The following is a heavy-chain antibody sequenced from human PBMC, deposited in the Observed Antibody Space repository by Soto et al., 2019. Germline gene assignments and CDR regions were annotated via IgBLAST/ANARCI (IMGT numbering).Heavy chain of an antibody. CDR2: ISAYNGNT. Sequence: QVQLVQSGAEVKKPGASVKVSCKASGYTFTSYGISWVRQAPGQGLEWMGWISAYNGNTNYAQKLQGRVTRTTDTSTSTAYMELRSLRSDDTAVYYCARSSRGGELEGGSVNWFDPWGQGTLVTVSS. J-gene: IGHJ5*02. CDR3: ARSSRGGELEGGSVNWFDP. D-gene: IGHD1-1*01. V-gene: IGHV1-18*01. CDR1: GYTFTSYG.